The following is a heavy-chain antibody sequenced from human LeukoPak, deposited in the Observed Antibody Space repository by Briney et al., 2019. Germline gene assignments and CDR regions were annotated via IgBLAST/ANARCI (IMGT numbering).Heavy chain of an antibody. CDR2: IGSSSSYI. D-gene: IGHD3-10*01. CDR1: GFIFSDYS. CDR3: ARDKGTDYYWSRGHYYFDY. Sequence: GGSLRLSCAASGFIFSDYSMNWVRQPPGKGLEWVSSIGSSSSYIYYADSVKGRFTISRDNAKNSLYLQMNSLRAEDTAVYYCARDKGTDYYWSRGHYYFDYWGQGTLVTVSS. V-gene: IGHV3-21*01. J-gene: IGHJ4*02.